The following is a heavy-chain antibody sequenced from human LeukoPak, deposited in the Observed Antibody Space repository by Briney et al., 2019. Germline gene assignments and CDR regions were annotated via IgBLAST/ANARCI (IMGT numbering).Heavy chain of an antibody. J-gene: IGHJ4*02. CDR3: ARSISGLGD. D-gene: IGHD3-16*01. CDR2: AYYRSKWYN. V-gene: IGHV6-1*01. CDR1: ADRVSSNRVA. Sequence: SRTLSLTSVISADRVSSNRVAWNWIRQSPSRDLEWLGRAYYRSKWYNDYAVSLKGRITISADTSKNQFSLHLNSVTPEDTAVYYCARSISGLGDWGQGTLVTVSS.